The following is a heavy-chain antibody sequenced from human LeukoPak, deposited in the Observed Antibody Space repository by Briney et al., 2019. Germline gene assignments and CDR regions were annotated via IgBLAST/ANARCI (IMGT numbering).Heavy chain of an antibody. J-gene: IGHJ4*02. CDR1: AGSISNYY. V-gene: IGHV4-59*08. Sequence: SETLSLTCTVSAGSISNYYWSWIRQPPGKGLEWIGYISYSGSTNYNPSLKSRVTISVDTSKNQFSLKLSSVTAADSAVYYCARLGPAAGTSFDYWGQGTLVTVSS. CDR2: ISYSGST. D-gene: IGHD6-13*01. CDR3: ARLGPAAGTSFDY.